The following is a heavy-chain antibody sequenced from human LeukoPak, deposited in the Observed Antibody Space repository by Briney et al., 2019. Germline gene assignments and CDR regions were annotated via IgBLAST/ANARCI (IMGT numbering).Heavy chain of an antibody. Sequence: GGSLRLSCAASGFTFSSYGMHWVRQAPGKGLEWVAFIRYDGSNKYYADSVKGRFTISRDNSKNTLYLQMNSLRAEDTAVYYCASKARGDYGDYGWGFDYWGQGTLVTVSS. J-gene: IGHJ4*02. V-gene: IGHV3-30*02. D-gene: IGHD4-17*01. CDR2: IRYDGSNK. CDR3: ASKARGDYGDYGWGFDY. CDR1: GFTFSSYG.